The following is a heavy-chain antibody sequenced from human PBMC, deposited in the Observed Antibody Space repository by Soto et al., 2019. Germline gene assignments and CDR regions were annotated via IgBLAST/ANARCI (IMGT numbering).Heavy chain of an antibody. V-gene: IGHV1-18*01. D-gene: IGHD3-22*01. Sequence: ASVKVSCKASGGTFSSYAISWVRQAPGQGLEWMGGISAYNGNTNYAQKLQGRVTMTTDTSTSTAYMELRSLRSDDTAVYYCARGAVYDSSGYRGRYYYYGMDVWGQGTTVTVSS. CDR1: GGTFSSYA. J-gene: IGHJ6*02. CDR2: ISAYNGNT. CDR3: ARGAVYDSSGYRGRYYYYGMDV.